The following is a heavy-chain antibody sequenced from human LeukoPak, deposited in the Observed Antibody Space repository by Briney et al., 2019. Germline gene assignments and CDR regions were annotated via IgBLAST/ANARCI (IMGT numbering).Heavy chain of an antibody. CDR2: IYTSGST. D-gene: IGHD1-26*01. CDR3: ARDGRWEPAPGGFDY. J-gene: IGHJ4*02. Sequence: PSETLSLTCTVSGGSISSYYWSWIRQPAGKGLEWLGRIYTSGSTNYNPSLKSRVTMSVDTSKNQFSLKLSSVTAADTAVYYCARDGRWEPAPGGFDYWGQGTLVTVSS. V-gene: IGHV4-4*07. CDR1: GGSISSYY.